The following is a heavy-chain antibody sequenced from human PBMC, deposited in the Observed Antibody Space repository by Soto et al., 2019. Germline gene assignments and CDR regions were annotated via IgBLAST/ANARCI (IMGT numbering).Heavy chain of an antibody. CDR1: GGTFSSYA. J-gene: IGHJ6*02. CDR3: ARLAVAAPWWYYGMDV. CDR2: IIPIFGTA. V-gene: IGHV1-69*06. D-gene: IGHD6-19*01. Sequence: QVQLVQSGAEVKKPGSSVKVSCKASGGTFSSYAISWVRQAPGQGLAWMGGIIPIFGTANYAQKFQGRVTMTADKSTSTAYMELSSLRSEDTAVYYCARLAVAAPWWYYGMDVWGQGTTVTVSS.